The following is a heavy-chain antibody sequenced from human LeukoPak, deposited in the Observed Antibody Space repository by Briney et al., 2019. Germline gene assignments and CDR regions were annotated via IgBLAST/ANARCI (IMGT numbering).Heavy chain of an antibody. D-gene: IGHD3-10*01. Sequence: ASVKVSCKASGYTFTGYYMHWVRQAPGQGLEWMGRINPNSGGTNYAQKFQARVTMTRDTSISTAYMELSRLRSDDTAVYYCARELTGGEFDYWGQGTLVTVSS. CDR1: GYTFTGYY. J-gene: IGHJ4*02. CDR3: ARELTGGEFDY. V-gene: IGHV1-2*06. CDR2: INPNSGGT.